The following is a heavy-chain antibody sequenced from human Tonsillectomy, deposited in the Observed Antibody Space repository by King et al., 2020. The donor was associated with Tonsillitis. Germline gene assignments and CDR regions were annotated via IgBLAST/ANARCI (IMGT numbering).Heavy chain of an antibody. CDR1: GFTFSNYD. D-gene: IGHD3-9*01. V-gene: IGHV3-23*04. Sequence: DVQLVESGGGLVQPGGSLRLSCAASGFTFSNYDMGWVRQAPGKGLEWVSAISGSGGNTYYADSVKGRFTISRDNSKNTLYLQMNSLRAEDTAVYYCAKHVSDDIRYFDWSPYDYWGQGTLVTVSS. CDR2: ISGSGGNT. CDR3: AKHVSDDIRYFDWSPYDY. J-gene: IGHJ4*02.